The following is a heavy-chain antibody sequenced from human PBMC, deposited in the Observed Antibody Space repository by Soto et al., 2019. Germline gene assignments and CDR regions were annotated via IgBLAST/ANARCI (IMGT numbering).Heavy chain of an antibody. V-gene: IGHV4-34*01. D-gene: IGHD6-13*01. CDR1: GGSFSGYY. CDR3: AREIAAVGKEGIDY. CDR2: INHSGST. J-gene: IGHJ4*02. Sequence: ETLSLTCAVYGGSFSGYYWSWIRQPPGKGLEWIGEINHSGSTNYNPSLKSRVTISVDTSKNQFSLKLSSVTAADTAVYYCAREIAAVGKEGIDYWGQGTLVTVSS.